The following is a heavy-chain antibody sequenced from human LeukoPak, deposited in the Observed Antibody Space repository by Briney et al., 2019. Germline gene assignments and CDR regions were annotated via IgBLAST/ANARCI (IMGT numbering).Heavy chain of an antibody. CDR1: GGSISSGSFY. CDR2: IYSTGTT. V-gene: IGHV4-61*02. Sequence: PSETLSLTCTVSGGSISSGSFYWTWIRQPVGKGLDWIGRIYSTGTTTYSPSLKSRVTISVDTSKNQFSLKLSSVTAADTAVYYCARRTGYCGGDCSDYFDYWGQGTLVTVSS. D-gene: IGHD2-21*02. CDR3: ARRTGYCGGDCSDYFDY. J-gene: IGHJ4*02.